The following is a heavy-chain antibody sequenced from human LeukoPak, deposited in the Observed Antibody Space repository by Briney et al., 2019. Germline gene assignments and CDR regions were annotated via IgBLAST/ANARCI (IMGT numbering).Heavy chain of an antibody. D-gene: IGHD3-22*01. CDR1: GFTFSSYS. Sequence: GGSLRLSCAASGFTFSSYSMNWVRQAPGRGLEWVSSISSSSSYIYYADSVKGRFTISRDNSKNTLYVQVNSLGTEDTAAYYCAKGSYYDSSGSFYFDYWGQGTLVTVSS. V-gene: IGHV3-21*04. CDR3: AKGSYYDSSGSFYFDY. J-gene: IGHJ4*02. CDR2: ISSSSSYI.